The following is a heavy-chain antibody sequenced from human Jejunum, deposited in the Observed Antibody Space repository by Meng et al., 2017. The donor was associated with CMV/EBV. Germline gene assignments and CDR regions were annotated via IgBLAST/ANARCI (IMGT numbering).Heavy chain of an antibody. CDR1: GFAISSGLN. CDR3: ARSRGSSRYIDY. V-gene: IGHV4-38-2*01. D-gene: IGHD6-13*01. J-gene: IGHJ4*02. CDR2: VVHGETT. Sequence: VSGFAISSGLNWDWMRQGTGKGWEWNGYVVHGETTYYNPAQRSRVTITMDTTTNQFALSLSSVTAADTAIYYCARSRGSSRYIDYWGQGVMVTVSS.